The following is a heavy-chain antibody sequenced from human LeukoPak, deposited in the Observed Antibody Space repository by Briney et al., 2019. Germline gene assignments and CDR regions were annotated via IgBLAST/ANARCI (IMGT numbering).Heavy chain of an antibody. CDR3: ARGQKMYYYDSSGYSAFDY. V-gene: IGHV1-8*03. CDR2: MNPNSGNT. D-gene: IGHD3-22*01. J-gene: IGHJ4*02. CDR1: GYTFTSYD. Sequence: VASVKVSCTASGYTFTSYDINWVRQATGQGLEWMGWMNPNSGNTGYAQKFQGRVTITRNTSISTAYMELSSLRSEDTAVYYCARGQKMYYYDSSGYSAFDYWGQGTLVTVSS.